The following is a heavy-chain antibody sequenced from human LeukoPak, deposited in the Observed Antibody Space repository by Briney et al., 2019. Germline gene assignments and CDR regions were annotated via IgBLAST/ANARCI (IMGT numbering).Heavy chain of an antibody. V-gene: IGHV4-39*01. D-gene: IGHD2-2*01. CDR3: AGPSTGGFDY. CDR2: IYYSGST. J-gene: IGHJ4*02. Sequence: SETLSLTCTVSGGSISSSSYYWGWIRQPPGQGLEWIGSIYYSGSTYYNPSLKSRVTISVDTSKNQFSLKLSSVTAADTAVYYCAGPSTGGFDYWGQGTLVTVSS. CDR1: GGSISSSSYY.